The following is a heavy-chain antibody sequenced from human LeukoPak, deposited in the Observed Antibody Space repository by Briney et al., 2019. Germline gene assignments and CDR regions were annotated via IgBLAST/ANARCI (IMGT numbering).Heavy chain of an antibody. J-gene: IGHJ4*02. CDR1: GFTFDDYA. Sequence: GGSLRLFCAASGFTFDDYAMHWVRQAPGKGLEWVSLIYSGGNTYYADSAKDRFTISRDNSKNTLYLQMNSLRAEDTAVYYCAIWGGYGHGIEFWGQGTLVTVSS. CDR2: IYSGGNT. CDR3: AIWGGYGHGIEF. V-gene: IGHV3-66*01. D-gene: IGHD3-16*01.